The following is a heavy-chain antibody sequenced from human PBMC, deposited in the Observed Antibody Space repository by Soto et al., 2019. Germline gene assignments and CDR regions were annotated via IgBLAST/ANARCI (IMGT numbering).Heavy chain of an antibody. J-gene: IGHJ5*02. Sequence: LRLSFAASGFTFSSYSMNWVRQAPGKGLEWVSSISSSSYIYYADSVKGRFTISRDNAKNSLYLQMNSLRAEDTAVYYCARGLLTIAAAGPDWFDPWGQGTLVTVSS. CDR3: ARGLLTIAAAGPDWFDP. V-gene: IGHV3-21*01. CDR2: ISSSSYI. D-gene: IGHD6-13*01. CDR1: GFTFSSYS.